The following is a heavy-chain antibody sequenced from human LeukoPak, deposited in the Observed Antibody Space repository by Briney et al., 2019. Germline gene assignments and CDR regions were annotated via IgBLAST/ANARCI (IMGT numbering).Heavy chain of an antibody. CDR1: GFTFNTYT. V-gene: IGHV3-48*01. Sequence: GGSLRLSCAASGFTFNTYTMNWVRQAPGKGLEWVSYISSSSSTIYYADSVKGRFTISRDNAKNSLYLQMNSLRAEDTAVYYCARDEHDYGDLGAAFDIWGQGTMVTVSS. J-gene: IGHJ3*02. CDR3: ARDEHDYGDLGAAFDI. D-gene: IGHD4-17*01. CDR2: ISSSSSTI.